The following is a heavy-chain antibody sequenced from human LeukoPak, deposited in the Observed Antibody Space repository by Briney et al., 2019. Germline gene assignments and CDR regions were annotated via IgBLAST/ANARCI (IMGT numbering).Heavy chain of an antibody. CDR3: GKVLCWRPAADY. Sequence: PGGSLRLSCAASGFTLTGNAMRWVRQAPGRGLEWVSGVGGDERKHYADSVRGRFTISRDNPMNTPHLQMNSLGVEEPAVYTCGKVLCWRPAADYWGQGALVTVPS. D-gene: IGHD6-25*01. CDR2: VGGDERK. J-gene: IGHJ4*02. V-gene: IGHV3-23*01. CDR1: GFTLTGNA.